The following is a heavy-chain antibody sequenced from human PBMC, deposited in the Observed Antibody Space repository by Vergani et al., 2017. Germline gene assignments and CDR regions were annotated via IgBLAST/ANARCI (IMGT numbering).Heavy chain of an antibody. CDR3: AREVVVVPAAIKYYYYYMDV. V-gene: IGHV6-1*01. Sequence: QVQLQQSGPGLVKPSQTLSLTCAISGDSVSSNSAAWNWIRQSPSRGLEWLGSTYYSSKWYNDYAVSVKSRITINPDTSKNQFSLQLNSVTPEDTAVYYCAREVVVVPAAIKYYYYYMDVWGKGTTVTVSS. J-gene: IGHJ6*03. CDR2: TYYSSKWYN. D-gene: IGHD2-2*01. CDR1: GDSVSSNSAA.